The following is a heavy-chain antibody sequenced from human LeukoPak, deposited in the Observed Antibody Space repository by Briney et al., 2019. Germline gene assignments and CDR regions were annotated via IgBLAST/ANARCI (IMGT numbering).Heavy chain of an antibody. CDR3: ARTQLGYCSGGSCYGDY. CDR2: TYYSGST. D-gene: IGHD2-15*01. V-gene: IGHV4-39*01. J-gene: IGHJ4*02. Sequence: SETLSLTCTVSGGSISSSSYYWGWIRQPPGKGLEWIGSTYYSGSTYYNPSLKSRVTMSVDTSKNQFSLKLSSVTAADTAVYYCARTQLGYCSGGSCYGDYWGQGTLVTVSS. CDR1: GGSISSSSYY.